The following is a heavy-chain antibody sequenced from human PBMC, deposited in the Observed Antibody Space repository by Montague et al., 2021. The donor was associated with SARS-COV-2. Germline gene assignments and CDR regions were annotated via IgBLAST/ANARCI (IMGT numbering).Heavy chain of an antibody. CDR2: IYCSGST. D-gene: IGHD3-10*01. J-gene: IGHJ6*02. CDR1: GGSISNYH. V-gene: IGHV4-59*08. CDR3: ARQLRVRRTWQVGDYNHYGMDV. Sequence: SETLSLTCTVSGGSISNYHWNWIRQPPGKGLEWIAYIYCSGSTNYNPSLQSRVTISVDTSRNQFSLRLTSVTAADTAVYYCARQLRVRRTWQVGDYNHYGMDVWGQGTTVSVSS.